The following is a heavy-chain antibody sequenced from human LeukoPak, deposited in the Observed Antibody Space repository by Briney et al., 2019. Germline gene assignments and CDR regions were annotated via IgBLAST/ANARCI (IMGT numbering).Heavy chain of an antibody. J-gene: IGHJ4*02. CDR3: VKEVTGYGYFDY. D-gene: IGHD2-2*03. Sequence: GGPLRLSCVASGFTFSNYAMSWVRQAPGKGLQWIASLNGGRPFLQDCVRGWFTISRDNSKNTLYLHLNSLRGADTAVYYCVKEVTGYGYFDYWGRGTLVTVS. CDR1: GFTFSNYA. CDR2: LNGGRP. V-gene: IGHV3-23*01.